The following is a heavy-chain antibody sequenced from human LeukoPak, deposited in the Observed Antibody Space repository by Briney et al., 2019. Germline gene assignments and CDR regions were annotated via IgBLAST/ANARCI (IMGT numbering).Heavy chain of an antibody. CDR3: ARGPSYYDFWSGYYGPFDY. V-gene: IGHV3-53*01. D-gene: IGHD3-3*01. J-gene: IGHJ4*02. CDR2: IYSGGST. Sequence: GGSLRLSCAASGFTVSSDYMSWVRQAPGKGLEWVSVIYSGGSTYYADSVKGRFTISRDNSKNTLYLQMNSLRAEDTAVYYCARGPSYYDFWSGYYGPFDYWGQGTLVTVSS. CDR1: GFTVSSDY.